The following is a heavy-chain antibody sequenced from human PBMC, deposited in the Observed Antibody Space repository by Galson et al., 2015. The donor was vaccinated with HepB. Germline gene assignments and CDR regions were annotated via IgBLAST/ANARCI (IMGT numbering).Heavy chain of an antibody. CDR2: ISRSGSTT. CDR1: GFTFSTYS. Sequence: LRLSCAASGFTFSTYSMNWVRQAPGKGLEWVSYISRSGSTTDYTDSVKGRFTTSRDNAKNSLYLQMNSLRAEDTAVYYCARAPNPRFWSGYADYWGQGTLVTVSS. D-gene: IGHD3-3*01. V-gene: IGHV3-48*04. CDR3: ARAPNPRFWSGYADY. J-gene: IGHJ4*02.